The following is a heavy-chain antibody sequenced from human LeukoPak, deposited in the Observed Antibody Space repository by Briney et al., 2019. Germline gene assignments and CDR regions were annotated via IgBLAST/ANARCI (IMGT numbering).Heavy chain of an antibody. V-gene: IGHV1-24*01. CDR2: FDPEDGET. CDR1: GYTLNELS. D-gene: IGHD3-22*01. J-gene: IGHJ5*02. Sequence: GASVKVSCKISGYTLNELSMHWVRQAPGKGLEWMGGFDPEDGETIYAQKFQGRVTMTEDTSTDTAYMELSSLRSEDTAVYYCATDLTHYYDRVRWFDPWGQGTLVTVSS. CDR3: ATDLTHYYDRVRWFDP.